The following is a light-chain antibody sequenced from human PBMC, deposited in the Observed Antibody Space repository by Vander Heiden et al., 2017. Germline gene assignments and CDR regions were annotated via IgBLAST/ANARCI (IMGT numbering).Light chain of an antibody. V-gene: IGKV3-11*01. Sequence: EIVLTHLPATLPLSPAERATLSCRASQFVTRYFAWYQHKPGQAPRPLIYDASNRGTGIAARFSGSGSGTDFNLTISSLGPEDFAVYYCQQRSNRRQGNTFGGGTKVEIK. CDR3: QQRSNRRQGNT. J-gene: IGKJ4*01. CDR2: DAS. CDR1: QFVTRY.